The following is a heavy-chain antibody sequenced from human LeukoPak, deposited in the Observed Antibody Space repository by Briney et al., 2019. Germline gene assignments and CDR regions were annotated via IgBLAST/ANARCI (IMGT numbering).Heavy chain of an antibody. Sequence: SETLSLTCTVSGGSISSYYWSWIRQPAGKGLEWIGRIYTSGSTNYNPSLKSRVTMSVDTSKNQFSLKLSSVTAADTAVYYCARDVPVVRGVIVYYYYYMDVWGKGTTVTISS. J-gene: IGHJ6*03. CDR2: IYTSGST. D-gene: IGHD3-10*01. CDR1: GGSISSYY. V-gene: IGHV4-4*07. CDR3: ARDVPVVRGVIVYYYYYMDV.